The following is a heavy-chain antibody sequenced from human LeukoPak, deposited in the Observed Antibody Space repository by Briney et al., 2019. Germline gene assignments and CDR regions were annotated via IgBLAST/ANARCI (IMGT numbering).Heavy chain of an antibody. CDR2: IYYSGST. V-gene: IGHV4-59*12. CDR1: GGSISSYY. Sequence: SETLSLTCTVSGGSISSYYWSWIRQPPGKGLEWIGYIYYSGSTNYNPSLKSRVTISVDTSKNQFSLKLSSVTAADTAVYYCARSYSSSDHYYYYMDVWGKGTTVTVSS. D-gene: IGHD6-6*01. CDR3: ARSYSSSDHYYYYMDV. J-gene: IGHJ6*03.